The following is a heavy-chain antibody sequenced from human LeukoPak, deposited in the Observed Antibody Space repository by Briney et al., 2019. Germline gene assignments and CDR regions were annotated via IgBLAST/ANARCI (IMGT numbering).Heavy chain of an antibody. J-gene: IGHJ4*02. D-gene: IGHD2-2*01. CDR1: GFTFGDYG. V-gene: IGHV3-49*04. CDR2: IQSRTYGAST. CDR3: TASDHLYCSSISCHFDY. Sequence: GGSLRLSCTASGFTFGDYGMSWVRQAPGKGLEWASFIQSRTYGASTQYAASVKGRFTILRDDSKSIAYLQMNSLKTEDTAVYYCTASDHLYCSSISCHFDYWGQGTLVTVSS.